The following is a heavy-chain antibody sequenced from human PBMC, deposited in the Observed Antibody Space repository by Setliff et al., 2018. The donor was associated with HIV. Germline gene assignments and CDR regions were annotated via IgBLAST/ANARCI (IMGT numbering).Heavy chain of an antibody. Sequence: TLSLTCTVSGGPLSSYYWSWIRQPPGKGLEWIGYIYDSGSTNYNPSLKSRVTISVDTSKNQFSLKLSSVTAADTAVYYCARQRFGELFYWFDPWGQGTLVTVSS. D-gene: IGHD3-10*01. V-gene: IGHV4-59*08. CDR2: IYDSGST. CDR3: ARQRFGELFYWFDP. CDR1: GGPLSSYY. J-gene: IGHJ5*02.